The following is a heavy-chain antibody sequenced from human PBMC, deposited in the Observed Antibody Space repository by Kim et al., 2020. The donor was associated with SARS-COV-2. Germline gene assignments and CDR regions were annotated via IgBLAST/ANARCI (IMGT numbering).Heavy chain of an antibody. D-gene: IGHD3-10*01. Sequence: GGSLRLSCAASGFNFSTHGMHWVRQAPGKGLEWVAVISYDGSDRYYGDSVKGRFIISRDNSRNTLYLQMNSLRPEDTAAYYCARPLWFGESEYYGMDVWGQGTTVTVSS. CDR1: GFNFSTHG. CDR3: ARPLWFGESEYYGMDV. J-gene: IGHJ6*02. CDR2: ISYDGSDR. V-gene: IGHV3-30*03.